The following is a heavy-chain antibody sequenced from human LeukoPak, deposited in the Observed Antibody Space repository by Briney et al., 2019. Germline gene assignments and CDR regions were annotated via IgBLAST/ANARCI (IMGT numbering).Heavy chain of an antibody. J-gene: IGHJ4*02. V-gene: IGHV3-7*03. CDR1: GFTFSSYW. CDR3: AKVESAYDFWSGYYGRDY. CDR2: INQDGSDK. Sequence: GGSLRLSCAASGFTFSSYWMTWVRQAPGKGLEWVANINQDGSDKYYVDSVKGRFTISRDNSKNTLYLQMNSLRAEDTAVYYCAKVESAYDFWSGYYGRDYWGQGALVTVSS. D-gene: IGHD3-3*01.